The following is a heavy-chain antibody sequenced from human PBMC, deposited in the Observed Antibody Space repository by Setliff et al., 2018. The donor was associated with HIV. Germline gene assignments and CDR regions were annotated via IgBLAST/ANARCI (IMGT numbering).Heavy chain of an antibody. D-gene: IGHD3-3*01. CDR3: ARDRRSIFGVDTKNWFDP. CDR1: GGSVSSTSNY. V-gene: IGHV4-39*07. J-gene: IGHJ5*02. Sequence: PSETLSLTCSVSGGSVSSTSNYWGWIRQPPGKGLEWIGSIYYSGNTYYSPSLKSRVTISGDMSKKQFSLKLSPGTAADTAVYYCARDRRSIFGVDTKNWFDPWGQGTLVTVSS. CDR2: IYYSGNT.